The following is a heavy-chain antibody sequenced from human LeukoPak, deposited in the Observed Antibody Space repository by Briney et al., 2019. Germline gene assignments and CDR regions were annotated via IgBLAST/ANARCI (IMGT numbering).Heavy chain of an antibody. CDR2: IYYSGST. Sequence: TSETLSLTCTVSGGSISSSSYYWGWIRQPPGRGLEWFGSIYYSGSTYYNSSLKSRVTISVDTSKNQFSLKLSSVTAADTAVYYCARTFGYSYGYLDYWGQGTLVTVSS. J-gene: IGHJ4*02. CDR3: ARTFGYSYGYLDY. CDR1: GGSISSSSYY. D-gene: IGHD5-18*01. V-gene: IGHV4-39*01.